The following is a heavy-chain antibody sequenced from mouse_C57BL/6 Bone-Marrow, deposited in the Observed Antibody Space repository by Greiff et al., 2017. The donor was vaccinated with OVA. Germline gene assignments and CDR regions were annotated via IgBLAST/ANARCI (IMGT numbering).Heavy chain of an antibody. CDR1: GYTFTDYE. Sequence: VKLQQPGAELVRPGASVTLSCKASGYTFTDYEMHWVKQTPVHGLEWIGAIDPETGGTAYNQKFKGKAILTADKSSSTAYMELRSLTSEDSAVYYGACGYSSYYAMDYWGQGTSVTVSS. J-gene: IGHJ4*01. V-gene: IGHV1-15*01. CDR2: IDPETGGT. CDR3: ACGYSSYYAMDY. D-gene: IGHD2-5*01.